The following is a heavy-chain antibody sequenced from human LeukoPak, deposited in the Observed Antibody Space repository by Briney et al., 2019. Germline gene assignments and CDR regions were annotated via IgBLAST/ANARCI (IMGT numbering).Heavy chain of an antibody. V-gene: IGHV4-59*08. CDR1: GGSISSYY. CDR3: ARRGSSSWTRAFWFDP. CDR2: IYFSGST. J-gene: IGHJ5*02. D-gene: IGHD6-13*01. Sequence: SETLSLTCTVSGGSISSYYWSWLRQPPGKGLEWIGYIYFSGSTNYNPSLTRRATISVGTSKNQFSLKLSSVTAADTAVYYCARRGSSSWTRAFWFDPWGQGTLVPVSS.